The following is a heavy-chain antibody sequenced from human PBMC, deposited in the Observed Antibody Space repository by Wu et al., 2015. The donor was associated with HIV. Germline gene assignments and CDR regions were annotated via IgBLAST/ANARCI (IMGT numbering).Heavy chain of an antibody. D-gene: IGHD4-17*01. CDR1: GGTFSSYA. CDR2: IIPIFGTA. J-gene: IGHJ6*03. V-gene: IGHV1-69*12. CDR3: ARGTDYGDYVYYYYYMDV. Sequence: QVQLVQSGAEVKKPGSSVKVSCKASGGTFSSYAISWVRQAPGQGLEWMGGIIPIFGTANYAQKFQGRVTITADESTSTAYMELSSLRSEDTAVHYCARGTDYGDYVYYYYYMDVWGKGTTVTVSS.